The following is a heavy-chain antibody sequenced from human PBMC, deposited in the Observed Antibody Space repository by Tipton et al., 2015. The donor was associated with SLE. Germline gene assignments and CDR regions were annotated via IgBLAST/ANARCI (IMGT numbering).Heavy chain of an antibody. CDR3: AREVRVVVGATYPDY. V-gene: IGHV4-38-2*01. D-gene: IGHD1-26*01. J-gene: IGHJ4*02. CDR2: IYHSGST. CDR1: GSTFSNYW. Sequence: LRLSCAASGSTFSNYWMTWVRQAPGKGLEWIGSIYHSGSTYYNPSLKSRVTISVDTSKNQFSLKLSSVTAADTAVYYCAREVRVVVGATYPDYWGQGTLVTVSS.